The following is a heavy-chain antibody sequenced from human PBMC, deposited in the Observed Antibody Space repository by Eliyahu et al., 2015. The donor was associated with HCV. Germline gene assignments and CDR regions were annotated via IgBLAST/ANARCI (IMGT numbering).Heavy chain of an antibody. V-gene: IGHV1-3*01. Sequence: QVQLVQSGAEVKKPGASVKVSCKASGXTFTXYAMHWVRQAPGQRLEWMGWXNAGNGNTKYSQKFQGRVTITRDTSASTAYMELSSLRSEDTAVYYCARGYCSGGSCYPVDYWGQGTLVTVSS. CDR2: XNAGNGNT. D-gene: IGHD2-15*01. CDR3: ARGYCSGGSCYPVDY. CDR1: GXTFTXYA. J-gene: IGHJ4*02.